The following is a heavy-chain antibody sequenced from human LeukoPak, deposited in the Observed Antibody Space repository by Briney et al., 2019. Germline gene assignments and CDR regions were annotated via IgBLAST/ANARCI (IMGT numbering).Heavy chain of an antibody. J-gene: IGHJ4*02. D-gene: IGHD2-8*01. CDR1: GGSISSGDYY. Sequence: SETLSLTCTVSGGSISSGDYYWSWIRQPPGKGLEWIGYIYYSGSTYYNPSLKSRATISVDTSKNQFSLKLSSVTAADTAVYYCARGYCTNGVCAVGYFDYWGQGTLVTVSS. CDR3: ARGYCTNGVCAVGYFDY. CDR2: IYYSGST. V-gene: IGHV4-30-4*01.